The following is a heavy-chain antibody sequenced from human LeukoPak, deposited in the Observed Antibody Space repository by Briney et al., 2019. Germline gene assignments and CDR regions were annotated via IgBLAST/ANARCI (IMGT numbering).Heavy chain of an antibody. D-gene: IGHD6-13*01. V-gene: IGHV4-4*07. Sequence: SETLSLTCTVSGGSISSYYWSWIRQPAGKGLEWIGRIYTSGSTNYNPSLKSRVTMSVDTSKNQFSLKLSSVTAADTAVYYCARDWNIAAAGTDWFDPWGQGTLVTVSS. CDR3: ARDWNIAAAGTDWFDP. CDR1: GGSISSYY. J-gene: IGHJ5*02. CDR2: IYTSGST.